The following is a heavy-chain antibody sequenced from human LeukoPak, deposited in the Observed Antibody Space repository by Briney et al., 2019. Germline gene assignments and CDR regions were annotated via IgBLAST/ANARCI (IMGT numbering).Heavy chain of an antibody. Sequence: GGSLRLSCAASGFTFSNYAMSWVRQAPGKGLEWVSAISASGGSTYYADPVKGRFTISRDNSKNTLFLQMNSLRAEDTAVYYCAKSRGVHDYWGQGTLVTVSS. CDR2: ISASGGST. CDR1: GFTFSNYA. CDR3: AKSRGVHDY. D-gene: IGHD1-1*01. V-gene: IGHV3-23*01. J-gene: IGHJ4*02.